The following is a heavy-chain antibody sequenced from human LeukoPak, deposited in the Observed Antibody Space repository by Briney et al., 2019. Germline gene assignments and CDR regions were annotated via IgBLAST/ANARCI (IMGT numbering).Heavy chain of an antibody. D-gene: IGHD6-6*01. CDR2: MNPNSGNT. CDR1: GYTFTSYD. V-gene: IGHV1-8*01. Sequence: ASVKVSCKASGYTFTSYDINWVRQATGQGLEWMGWMNPNSGNTGYAQKFQGRVTMTRNTSISTAYMELSSLRSEGTAVYYCARGESSIAALDYYYGMDVWGQGTTVTVSS. CDR3: ARGESSIAALDYYYGMDV. J-gene: IGHJ6*02.